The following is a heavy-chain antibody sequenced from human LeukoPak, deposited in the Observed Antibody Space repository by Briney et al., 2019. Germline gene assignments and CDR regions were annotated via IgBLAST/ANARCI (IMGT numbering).Heavy chain of an antibody. Sequence: GGSLRLSCAASGFTFSSYSMNWVRQAPGKGLEWVSYISSSSSTIYYADSVKGRFTISRDNAKNSLYLQMDSLRAEDTAVYYCARDLLDSSGYRNSPGAFDIWGQGTMVTVSS. V-gene: IGHV3-48*01. CDR3: ARDLLDSSGYRNSPGAFDI. CDR2: ISSSSSTI. D-gene: IGHD3-22*01. CDR1: GFTFSSYS. J-gene: IGHJ3*02.